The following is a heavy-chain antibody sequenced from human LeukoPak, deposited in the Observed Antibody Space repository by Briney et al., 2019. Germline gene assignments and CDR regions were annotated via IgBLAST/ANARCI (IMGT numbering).Heavy chain of an antibody. V-gene: IGHV3-13*04. CDR1: GFTFSSYD. J-gene: IGHJ4*02. D-gene: IGHD6-13*01. Sequence: PGGSLRLSCAASGFTFSSYDMHWVRQPTGKGLEWVSGIGVAGDTYYPGSVKGRFTTSRDNAKNSLYLQMNSLRAGDTAVYFFARGWGSGGQQYLGYRGQGTLATVSS. CDR3: ARGWGSGGQQYLGY. CDR2: IGVAGDT.